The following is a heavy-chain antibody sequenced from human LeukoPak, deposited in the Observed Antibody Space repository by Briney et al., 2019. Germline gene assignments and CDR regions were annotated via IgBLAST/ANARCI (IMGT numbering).Heavy chain of an antibody. CDR2: FGPDHTES. CDR1: EYTLTELH. J-gene: IGHJ4*02. D-gene: IGHD1-26*01. V-gene: IGHV1-24*01. Sequence: GASVKVSCRVPEYTLTELHMCWVRQAPGKGLEWMGGFGPDHTESIYAQKFQGRVTMTEDATTDTAYMELRNLKSDDTAVYFCAADRKIVGTTSAYIYWGQGTLVTVSS. CDR3: AADRKIVGTTSAYIY.